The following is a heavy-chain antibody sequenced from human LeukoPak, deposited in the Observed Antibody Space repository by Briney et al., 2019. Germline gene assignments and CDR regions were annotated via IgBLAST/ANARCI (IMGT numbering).Heavy chain of an antibody. V-gene: IGHV3-30*02. J-gene: IGHJ6*03. CDR1: RFTFSSYS. D-gene: IGHD3-10*01. CDR3: AKVGLLWFGESKRREYYMDV. CDR2: IRCDETNK. Sequence: GGSLRLSCAASRFTFSSYSMNWVRQAPGKGLEWVALIRCDETNKYYADSVKGRFTISRDNSKNTLYLQMNSLRAEDTAVYYCAKVGLLWFGESKRREYYMDVWGKGTTVTISS.